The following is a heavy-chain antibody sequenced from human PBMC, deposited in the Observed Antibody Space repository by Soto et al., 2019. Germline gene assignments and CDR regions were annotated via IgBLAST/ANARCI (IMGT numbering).Heavy chain of an antibody. CDR3: AKDNWKNWFDP. J-gene: IGHJ5*02. CDR2: TYYRSKWYN. Sequence: SHTLSLTFAISGDSVSSNSAAWNLIRQSPSRGLEWLGRTYYRSKWYNDYAVSVKSRITINPDTSKNQFSLQLNSVTPEDTAVYYCAKDNWKNWFDPWGQGTLVTVSS. V-gene: IGHV6-1*01. CDR1: GDSVSSNSAA. D-gene: IGHD1-20*01.